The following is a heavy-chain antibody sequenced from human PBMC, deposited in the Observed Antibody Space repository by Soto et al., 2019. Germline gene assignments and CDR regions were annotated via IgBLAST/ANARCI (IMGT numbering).Heavy chain of an antibody. CDR3: ATPGGRDFNAFDV. Sequence: LGESLKISCKGSGYTFTRNWIGWVRQMPGKGLEWMGTIFPIDSDTRYSPSSQGQVTISADNSISTAYLQWSSLKASDTAIYYCATPGGRDFNAFDVWGQGTMVTVSS. D-gene: IGHD2-21*02. J-gene: IGHJ3*01. CDR2: IFPIDSDT. V-gene: IGHV5-51*01. CDR1: GYTFTRNW.